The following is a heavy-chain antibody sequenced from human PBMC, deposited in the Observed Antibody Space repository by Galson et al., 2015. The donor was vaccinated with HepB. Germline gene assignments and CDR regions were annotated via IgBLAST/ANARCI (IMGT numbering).Heavy chain of an antibody. V-gene: IGHV1-69*02. J-gene: IGHJ5*02. CDR3: ARSRVLLWFEG. D-gene: IGHD3-10*01. CDR1: GGTFSSYT. Sequence: QSGAEVKKPGESLKVSCKASGGTFSSYTISWVRQAPGQGLEWMGRIIPILGIANYAQKFQGRVTITADKSTSTAYMELSSLSSEDTAVYYCARSRVLLWFEGWGQGTLVTVSS. CDR2: IIPILGIA.